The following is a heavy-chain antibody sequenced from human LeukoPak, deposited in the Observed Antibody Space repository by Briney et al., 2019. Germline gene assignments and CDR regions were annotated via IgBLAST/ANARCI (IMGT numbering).Heavy chain of an antibody. V-gene: IGHV1-18*01. CDR1: GYTFTSYG. CDR3: ARKGRWDYYGSGSPPFYYYGMDV. Sequence: ASVKVSCKASGYTFTSYGISWVRQAPGQGLEWMGWISAYNGNTNYAQKLQGRVTMTTDTSTSTAYMELRSLRSEDTAVYYCARKGRWDYYGSGSPPFYYYGMDVWGQGTTVTVSS. J-gene: IGHJ6*02. D-gene: IGHD3-10*01. CDR2: ISAYNGNT.